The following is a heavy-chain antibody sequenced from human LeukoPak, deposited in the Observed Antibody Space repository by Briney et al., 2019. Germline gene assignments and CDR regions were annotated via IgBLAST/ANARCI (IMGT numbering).Heavy chain of an antibody. V-gene: IGHV3-21*06. D-gene: IGHD1-26*01. CDR2: ITSCSSYI. CDR1: GFTFSSYN. Sequence: GGSLRLSCAASGFTFSSYNMNWVRQAPGKGLEWVSSITSCSSYIYYADSVKGRFTISRDNAKNSLYLQMDSLRVEDTAEYYCARDPYSGNYGAYYYMDVWGKGTTVTVSS. J-gene: IGHJ6*03. CDR3: ARDPYSGNYGAYYYMDV.